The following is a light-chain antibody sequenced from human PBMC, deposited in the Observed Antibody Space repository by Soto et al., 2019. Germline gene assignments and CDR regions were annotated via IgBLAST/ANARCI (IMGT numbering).Light chain of an antibody. J-gene: IGLJ2*01. CDR2: YDS. CDR1: NIGDKS. CDR3: QVWDSSSDHVV. Sequence: SSELTQPPSVSVAPGKTARITCGGNNIGDKSVHWYQQKPGQAPVLVIFYDSARPSGIPERFSGSNSGTTATLTISRVEAGDEADYYCQVWDSSSDHVVFGGGTKLTVL. V-gene: IGLV3-21*04.